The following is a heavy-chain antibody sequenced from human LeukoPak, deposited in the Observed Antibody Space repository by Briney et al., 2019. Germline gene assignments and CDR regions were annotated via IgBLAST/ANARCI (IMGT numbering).Heavy chain of an antibody. Sequence: GGSLRLSCAASGFTFSSYTMSWVRQAPGKGLEWVSTITTSDGNTYYADSVKGRFTISRDNSKNTLYLQMNSLRAEDTAVYYCAKSPYYYDSSGYPHNGPDYWGQGTLVTVSS. CDR1: GFTFSSYT. CDR3: AKSPYYYDSSGYPHNGPDY. J-gene: IGHJ4*02. D-gene: IGHD3-22*01. V-gene: IGHV3-23*01. CDR2: ITTSDGNT.